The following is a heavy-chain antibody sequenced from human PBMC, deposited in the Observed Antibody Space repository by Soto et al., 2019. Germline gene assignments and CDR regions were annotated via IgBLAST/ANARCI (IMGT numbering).Heavy chain of an antibody. Sequence: QVQLQESGPGLVKPSETLSLTCTVSGGSISTYYWSWIRQPPGKGLEWIGYIDYSGRSNYSPSLKSRVTLSIDTSQKQFSLKLNSVTAADTAVYYCARDHRYCTSTSCPGGLDVWGQGTTVTVSS. D-gene: IGHD2-2*01. CDR3: ARDHRYCTSTSCPGGLDV. J-gene: IGHJ6*02. CDR2: IDYSGRS. CDR1: GGSISTYY. V-gene: IGHV4-59*01.